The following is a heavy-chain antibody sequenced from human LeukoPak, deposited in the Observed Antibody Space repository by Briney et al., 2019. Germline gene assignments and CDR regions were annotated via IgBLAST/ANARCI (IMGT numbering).Heavy chain of an antibody. V-gene: IGHV3-7*01. CDR1: GFTFSSYW. CDR2: IKQDGSEK. Sequence: PGGSLRLSCAASGFTFSSYWMSWVRQAPGKGLEWVAHIKQDGSEKYYVDSVKGRFTISGDNAKNSLYLQMNSLRAEDTAVYYCARFAKDNYYYYGMDVWGQGTTVTVSS. D-gene: IGHD4/OR15-4a*01. J-gene: IGHJ6*02. CDR3: ARFAKDNYYYYGMDV.